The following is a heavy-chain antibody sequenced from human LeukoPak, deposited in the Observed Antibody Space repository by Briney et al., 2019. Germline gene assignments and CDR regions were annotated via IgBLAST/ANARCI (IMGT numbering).Heavy chain of an antibody. CDR3: ARDGVRGVIIVLHYYGMDV. Sequence: ASVKVSCKASGYXFTGYYMHWVRQAPGQGLEWMGWINPNSGGTNYAQKFQGRVTMTRDTSISTAYMELSRLRSDDTAVYYCARDGVRGVIIVLHYYGMDVWGQGTTVTVSS. V-gene: IGHV1-2*02. CDR1: GYXFTGYY. J-gene: IGHJ6*02. CDR2: INPNSGGT. D-gene: IGHD3-10*01.